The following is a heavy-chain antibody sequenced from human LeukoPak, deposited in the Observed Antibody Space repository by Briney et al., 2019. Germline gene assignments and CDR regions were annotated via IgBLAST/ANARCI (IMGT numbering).Heavy chain of an antibody. CDR3: ATLSLVARPFDY. CDR2: IYYSGST. Sequence: SETLSLTCTVSGGSISSSSYYWGWIRQPPGKGLEWIGSIYYSGSTYYNPSLKSRVTISVDTSKNQFSLKLSSVTAADTAVYYCATLSLVARPFDYWGQGTLVTVSS. J-gene: IGHJ4*02. V-gene: IGHV4-39*07. CDR1: GGSISSSSYY. D-gene: IGHD6-6*01.